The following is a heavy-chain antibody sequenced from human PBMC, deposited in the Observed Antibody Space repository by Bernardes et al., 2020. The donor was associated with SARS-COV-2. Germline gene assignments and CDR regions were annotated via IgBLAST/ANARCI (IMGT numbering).Heavy chain of an antibody. Sequence: GGSLRLSCAASGFTFDDYAMHWVRQAPGKGLEWVSGISWNSGSIGYADSVKGRFTISRDNAKNSLYLQMNSLRAEDTALYYCAKGREVATRLASFDYWGQGTLVTVSS. V-gene: IGHV3-9*01. CDR3: AKGREVATRLASFDY. D-gene: IGHD5-12*01. J-gene: IGHJ4*02. CDR2: ISWNSGSI. CDR1: GFTFDDYA.